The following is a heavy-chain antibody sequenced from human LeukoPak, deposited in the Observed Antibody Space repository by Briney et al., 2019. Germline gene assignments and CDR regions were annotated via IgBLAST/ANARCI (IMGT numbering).Heavy chain of an antibody. D-gene: IGHD3-22*01. V-gene: IGHV1-46*01. CDR3: ARDQGDSSGYYPNYFDY. J-gene: IGHJ4*02. Sequence: GASVKVSCKASGYTFTSYGISWVRQAPGQGLEWMGIINPSGGSTSYAQKFQGRVTMTRDMSTSTVYMELGSLRSEDTAVYYCARDQGDSSGYYPNYFDYWGQGTLVTVSS. CDR1: GYTFTSYG. CDR2: INPSGGST.